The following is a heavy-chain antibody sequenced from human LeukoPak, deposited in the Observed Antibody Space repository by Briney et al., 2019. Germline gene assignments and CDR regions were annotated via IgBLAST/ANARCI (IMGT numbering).Heavy chain of an antibody. D-gene: IGHD2-2*01. J-gene: IGHJ4*02. CDR1: GFTFSSYG. CDR2: ISYEGRTM. Sequence: GGSLRLSCAGAGFTFSSYGMHWVRQAPGKGLEWVAVISYEGRTMYYADSVKGRFTISRDNSRNTLFLQMNSLSPDDTAVYYCAKEGTAQISTWYDNWGQGTLITVSS. V-gene: IGHV3-30*18. CDR3: AKEGTAQISTWYDN.